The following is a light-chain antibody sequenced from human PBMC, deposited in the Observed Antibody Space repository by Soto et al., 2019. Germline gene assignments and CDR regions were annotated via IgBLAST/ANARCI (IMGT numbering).Light chain of an antibody. CDR2: DAS. Sequence: IQMTQSPSTLSAPVGDRVTITCQASQTISTLLAWFQHKPGKAPNLLIYDASNLESGVPSRFSGSGSGTEFTLTISSLKSDDSATYFCQQYSHLVTFGKGTK. V-gene: IGKV1-5*01. CDR1: QTISTL. CDR3: QQYSHLVT. J-gene: IGKJ2*01.